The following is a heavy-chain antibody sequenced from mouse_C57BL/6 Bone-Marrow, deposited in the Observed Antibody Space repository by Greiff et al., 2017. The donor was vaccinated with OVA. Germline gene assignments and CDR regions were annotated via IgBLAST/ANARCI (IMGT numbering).Heavy chain of an antibody. J-gene: IGHJ2*01. Sequence: EVHLVESGGGLVQPGGSLSLSCAASGFTFTDYYMSWVRQPPGKALEWLGFIRNKANGYTTEYSASVKGRFTISRDNSQSILYLQMNALRAEDSSTYYCARDYGGVFFDYWGQGTTLTVSS. V-gene: IGHV7-3*01. CDR2: IRNKANGYTT. D-gene: IGHD1-1*01. CDR3: ARDYGGVFFDY. CDR1: GFTFTDYY.